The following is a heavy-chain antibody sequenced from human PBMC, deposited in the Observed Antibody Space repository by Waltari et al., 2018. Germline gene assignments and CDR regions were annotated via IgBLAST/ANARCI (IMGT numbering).Heavy chain of an antibody. CDR1: GYTFSNYG. CDR2: SRGYDGDT. V-gene: IGHV1-18*01. Sequence: QVQLVQSGAEVRKPGASVKVSCKASGYTFSNYGIAWVRQAPGQGLEWMGWSRGYDGDTKYAREFEGRLIVTTDTSTNTAHMELRSLRSDDTAVYYCARLYDASAYYNTYLDPWGQGALVTVSS. J-gene: IGHJ5*02. D-gene: IGHD3-22*01. CDR3: ARLYDASAYYNTYLDP.